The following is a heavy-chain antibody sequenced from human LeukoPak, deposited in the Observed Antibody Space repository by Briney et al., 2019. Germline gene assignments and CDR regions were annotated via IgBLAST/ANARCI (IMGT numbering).Heavy chain of an antibody. Sequence: SETLSLTCTVPGGSISSYYWSWIRQPPGKGLEWIGYIYYSGSTNYNPSLKSRVTISVDPSKNQFSLKLSSVTAADTAVYYCARNQHYGVNYYGMDVWGQGTTVTVSS. CDR2: IYYSGST. CDR1: GGSISSYY. V-gene: IGHV4-59*01. J-gene: IGHJ6*02. D-gene: IGHD4-17*01. CDR3: ARNQHYGVNYYGMDV.